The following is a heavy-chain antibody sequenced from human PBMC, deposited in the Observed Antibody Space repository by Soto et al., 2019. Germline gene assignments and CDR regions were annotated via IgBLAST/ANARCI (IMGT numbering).Heavy chain of an antibody. V-gene: IGHV3-74*01. CDR1: GFTFSSYW. CDR3: ARDLPYSSSWYYYYGMDV. Sequence: GGSLRLSCAASGFTFSSYWMHWVRQAPGKGLVWVSRINSDGSSTSYADSVKGRFTISRDNAKNTLYLQMNSLRAEDTAVYYCARDLPYSSSWYYYYGMDVWGQGTTVTV. CDR2: INSDGSST. J-gene: IGHJ6*02. D-gene: IGHD6-13*01.